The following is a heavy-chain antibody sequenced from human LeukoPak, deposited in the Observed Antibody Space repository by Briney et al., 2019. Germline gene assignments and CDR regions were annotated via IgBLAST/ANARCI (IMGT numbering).Heavy chain of an antibody. CDR3: ASNTGSDASGYAY. D-gene: IGHD3-22*01. Sequence: ASVKVSCKASGYTFIKYGITWVRQAPGLGLEWMGWISAYNGDTNYAQNLQDRVTMTTDTSTRTAYMELRTLRTDDTAVYYCASNTGSDASGYAYWGQGTLVTVSS. CDR1: GYTFIKYG. V-gene: IGHV1-18*01. J-gene: IGHJ4*02. CDR2: ISAYNGDT.